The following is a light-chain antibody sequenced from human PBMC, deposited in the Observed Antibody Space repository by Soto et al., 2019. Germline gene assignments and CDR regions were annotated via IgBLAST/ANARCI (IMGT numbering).Light chain of an antibody. Sequence: IQMTQFPSSLSASVRDRVVISCRTSQDISNYLAWYQQKPGKVPKLLIYAASTLQSGVPSRFSGSGSGTDFTLTISSLQPEDVATYYCQKYNSAPRTFGQGTKVDIK. J-gene: IGKJ1*01. CDR3: QKYNSAPRT. V-gene: IGKV1-27*01. CDR1: QDISNY. CDR2: AAS.